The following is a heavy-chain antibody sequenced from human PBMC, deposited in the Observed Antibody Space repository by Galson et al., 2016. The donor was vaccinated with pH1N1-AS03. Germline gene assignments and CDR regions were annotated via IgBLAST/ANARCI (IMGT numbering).Heavy chain of an antibody. CDR1: GYSFSNYW. D-gene: IGHD3-10*01. V-gene: IGHV5-51*01. CDR2: IYPNDSHT. Sequence: QSGAEVTKPGESLKISCKGSGYSFSNYWIGWVRQMPGKGLEWMGIIYPNDSHTKYSPSFRGQVTIPAATSISPAYLRWTSRKASDTAINSCARGGGAMIEGVLLYYCCGMDVWGQGTTITVSS. CDR3: ARGGGAMIEGVLLYYCCGMDV. J-gene: IGHJ6*02.